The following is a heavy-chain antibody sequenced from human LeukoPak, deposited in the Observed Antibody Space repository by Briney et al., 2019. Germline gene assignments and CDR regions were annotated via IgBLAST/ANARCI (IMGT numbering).Heavy chain of an antibody. D-gene: IGHD6-19*01. Sequence: GGSLRLSCAASGFTFSSYSMNWVRQAPGKGLEWVSSISSSSSYIYYADSVKGRFTISRHNAKNSLYLQMNSLRAEDTAVYYCARVQTTDIAVAVDFDYWGQGTLVTVSS. CDR3: ARVQTTDIAVAVDFDY. J-gene: IGHJ4*02. CDR1: GFTFSSYS. CDR2: ISSSSSYI. V-gene: IGHV3-21*01.